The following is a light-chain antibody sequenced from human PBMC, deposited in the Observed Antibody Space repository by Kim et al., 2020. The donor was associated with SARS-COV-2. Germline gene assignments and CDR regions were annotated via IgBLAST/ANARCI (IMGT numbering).Light chain of an antibody. V-gene: IGKV3-11*01. CDR2: DAS. J-gene: IGKJ1*01. CDR3: QQRDSWPRT. Sequence: LSQGERATLSCRASQSINNYLAWYQQKPGQPPSLLMFDASTRATGVPARFSGSGFGTDFTLTISSLEPEDFAVYFCQQRDSWPRTFGQGTKVDIK. CDR1: QSINNY.